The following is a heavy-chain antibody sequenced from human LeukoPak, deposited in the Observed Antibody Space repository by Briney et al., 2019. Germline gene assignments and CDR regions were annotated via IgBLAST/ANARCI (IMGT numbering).Heavy chain of an antibody. V-gene: IGHV3-48*03. D-gene: IGHD3-22*01. CDR2: ISISGSTI. CDR3: ARDMELYYYDSSGYSGFDY. CDR1: GFTFSSYE. Sequence: GGSLRLSCAASGFTFSSYEMNWVRQAPGKGLEWVPYISISGSTIYYADSVKGRFTISRDNAKNSLYLQMNSLRAEDTAVYYCARDMELYYYDSSGYSGFDYWGQGTLVTVSS. J-gene: IGHJ4*02.